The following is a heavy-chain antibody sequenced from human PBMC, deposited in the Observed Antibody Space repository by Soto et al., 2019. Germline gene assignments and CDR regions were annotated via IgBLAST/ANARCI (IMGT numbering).Heavy chain of an antibody. CDR1: GVPFSSYF. V-gene: IGHV3-33*01. J-gene: IGHJ4*02. CDR3: ARDGDVNTGFGKDY. D-gene: IGHD3-16*01. Sequence: PGGSLSLSSAASGVPFSSYFMHWVRQAPGKGLEWVAFIWHDGGNKFYAESVKGRFTISRDNSKNTLYLQMTSLSAEDTAMYYCARDGDVNTGFGKDYWGQGTLVTVSS. CDR2: IWHDGGNK.